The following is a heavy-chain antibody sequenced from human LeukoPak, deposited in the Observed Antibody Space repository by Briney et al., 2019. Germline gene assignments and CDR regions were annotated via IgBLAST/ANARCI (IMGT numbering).Heavy chain of an antibody. V-gene: IGHV3-23*01. CDR3: AKDHTAMAIDY. D-gene: IGHD5-18*01. J-gene: IGHJ4*02. Sequence: GGTLRLSCAASGFTFSSYGMSWVRQAPGKGLEWVSAISGSGSTIYYADSVKGRFTISRDNSKNTLYLQMNSLRAEDTAVYYCAKDHTAMAIDYWGQGTLVTVSS. CDR2: ISGSGSTI. CDR1: GFTFSSYG.